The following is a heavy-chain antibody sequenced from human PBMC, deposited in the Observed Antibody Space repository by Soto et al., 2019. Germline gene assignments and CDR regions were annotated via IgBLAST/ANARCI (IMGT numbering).Heavy chain of an antibody. V-gene: IGHV4-31*03. CDR3: ARDSGDYGDSYYYYGMDV. D-gene: IGHD4-17*01. Sequence: PSETLSLTCTVSGGSISSGGYYWSWIRQHPGKGLEWIGYIYYSGSTYYNPSLKSRVTISVDTSKNQFSLKLSSVTAADTAVYYCARDSGDYGDSYYYYGMDVWGKGTTVTVS. CDR2: IYYSGST. J-gene: IGHJ6*04. CDR1: GGSISSGGYY.